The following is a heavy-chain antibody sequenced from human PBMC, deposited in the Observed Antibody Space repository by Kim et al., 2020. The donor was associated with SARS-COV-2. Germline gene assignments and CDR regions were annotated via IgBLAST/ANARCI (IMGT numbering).Heavy chain of an antibody. V-gene: IGHV4-39*01. CDR3: ARHTVRGGSASAPTLFPLVSCENSPSDTSSVAVGCLAQDFLPSHY. Sequence: SETLSLTCTVSGGSISSSSYYWGWIRQPPGKGLEWIGSIYYSGSTYYNPSLKSRVTISVDTSKNQFSLKLSSVTAADTAVYYCARHTVRGGSASAPTLFPLVSCENSPSDTSSVAVGCLAQDFLPSHY. CDR1: GGSISSSSYY. CDR2: IYYSGST. D-gene: IGHD6-25*01. J-gene: IGHJ6*01.